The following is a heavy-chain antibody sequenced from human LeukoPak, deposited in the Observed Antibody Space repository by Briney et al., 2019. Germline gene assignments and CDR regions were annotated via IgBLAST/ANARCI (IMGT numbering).Heavy chain of an antibody. CDR1: VGSISSSSYY. J-gene: IGHJ4*02. CDR2: IYYSGSI. Sequence: PSETLSLTCAVSVGSISSSSYYWGWIRQPPGKGLEWIGSIYYSGSIYYNPSLKGRLTISVDTSKNQFSLKLSSVTAADTAVYYCARIRGYFDYWGQGTLVTVSS. CDR3: ARIRGYFDY. V-gene: IGHV4-39*07. D-gene: IGHD3-16*01.